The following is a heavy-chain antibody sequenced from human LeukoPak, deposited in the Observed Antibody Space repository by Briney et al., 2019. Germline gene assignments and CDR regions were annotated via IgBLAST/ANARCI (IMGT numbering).Heavy chain of an antibody. CDR2: IYPGDSDT. CDR1: GSSFTSYW. D-gene: IGHD1-26*01. J-gene: IGHJ3*02. CDR3: AAPRESDAFDI. V-gene: IGHV5-51*01. Sequence: GESLKISCKGSGSSFTSYWIGWVRQLPGKGLEWMGIIYPGDSDTRYSPSFQGQVTISADKSISTAYLQWSSLKASDTAMYYCAAPRESDAFDIWGQGTMVTVSS.